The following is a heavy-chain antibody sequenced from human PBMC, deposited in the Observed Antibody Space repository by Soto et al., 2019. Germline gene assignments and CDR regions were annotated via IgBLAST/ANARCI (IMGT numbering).Heavy chain of an antibody. Sequence: SQTLSLTCVISGDSVCSDTGAWNWIRQSPSRGLEWLGRTHYRSKWSFDYAISVKSRITIDPDTSKNQFSLHLDSLTPEDTAVYYCAGVTWFRGMDVWGQGTPVTVSS. CDR1: GDSVCSDTGA. J-gene: IGHJ6*02. CDR3: AGVTWFRGMDV. V-gene: IGHV6-1*01. CDR2: THYRSKWSF. D-gene: IGHD3-10*01.